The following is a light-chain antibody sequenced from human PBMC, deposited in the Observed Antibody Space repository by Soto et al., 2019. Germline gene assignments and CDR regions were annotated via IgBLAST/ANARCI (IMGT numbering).Light chain of an antibody. Sequence: EIVMTQSPATLSVSPGERATLSCRASQNVGSNLAWYQQRPGQAPRLLIYGASTRATGIPARFTGSGSGTDFTLTISSLQSEDFAVYYCQQYGSSPYTFGQGTKLEIK. CDR1: QNVGSN. CDR2: GAS. V-gene: IGKV3-15*01. J-gene: IGKJ2*01. CDR3: QQYGSSPYT.